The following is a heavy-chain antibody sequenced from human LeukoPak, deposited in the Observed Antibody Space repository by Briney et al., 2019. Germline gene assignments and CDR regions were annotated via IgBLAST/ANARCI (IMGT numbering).Heavy chain of an antibody. D-gene: IGHD3-9*01. CDR2: ISAYNHNT. Sequence: ASVKVSCKASGYSFINFGLSWVRQAPGQGLEWMGWISAYNHNTNYAQKFQGRVTMTIDTSTSTAYMELRSLRSDDTAVYYCARGPKIPNYDISTGTDLWGQGTLVTVSS. V-gene: IGHV1-18*01. J-gene: IGHJ4*02. CDR1: GYSFINFG. CDR3: ARGPKIPNYDISTGTDL.